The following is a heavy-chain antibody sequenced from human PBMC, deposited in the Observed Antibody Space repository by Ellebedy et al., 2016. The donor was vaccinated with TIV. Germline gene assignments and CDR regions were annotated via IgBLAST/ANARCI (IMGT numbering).Heavy chain of an antibody. J-gene: IGHJ3*01. D-gene: IGHD2-2*02. V-gene: IGHV4-39*07. CDR2: MSYRGSS. CDR3: ARVRLGYCSSDSCYNAFDV. CDR1: GGSISSNTYY. Sequence: SETLSLTXSVSGGSISSNTYYWGWIRQPPGKGLEWIGSMSYRGSSYYKSSLKSRVTISIDTSKKQFSLKLSSVTAADTAVYYCARVRLGYCSSDSCYNAFDVWGQGTMVAVSS.